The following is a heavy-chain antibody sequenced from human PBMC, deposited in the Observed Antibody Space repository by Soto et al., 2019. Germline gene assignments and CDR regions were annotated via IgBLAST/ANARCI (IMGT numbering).Heavy chain of an antibody. CDR1: GYTFTSYG. J-gene: IGHJ5*02. D-gene: IGHD4-4*01. CDR3: ARVSRDYTLDP. CDR2: ISAYNGNT. Sequence: EASVKVSCKASGYTFTSYGISWVRQAPGQGLEWMGWISAYNGNTNYAQKPQGRVTMTTDTSTSTAYMELRSLRSDDTAVYYCARVSRDYTLDPWGQGTLVTVSS. V-gene: IGHV1-18*01.